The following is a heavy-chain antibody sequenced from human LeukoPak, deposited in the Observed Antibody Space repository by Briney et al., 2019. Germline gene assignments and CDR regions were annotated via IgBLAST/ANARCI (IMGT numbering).Heavy chain of an antibody. D-gene: IGHD6-19*01. J-gene: IGHJ4*02. CDR1: GFTFSSYW. CDR3: ARENIAVAGTWDY. Sequence: KSGGSLRLSCAASGFTFSSYWMSWVRQAPGKGLEWVSSISSSSSYIYYADSVKGRFTISRDNAKNSLYLQMNSLRAEDTAVYYCARENIAVAGTWDYWGQGTLVTVSS. CDR2: ISSSSSYI. V-gene: IGHV3-21*01.